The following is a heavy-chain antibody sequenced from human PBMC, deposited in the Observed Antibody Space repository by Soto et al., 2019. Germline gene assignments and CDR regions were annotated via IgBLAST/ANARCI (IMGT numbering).Heavy chain of an antibody. CDR3: ASDKRCSSTSCYPDY. D-gene: IGHD2-2*01. Sequence: QVQLVQSGAEVKKPGSSVKVSCKASGGTFSSYTISWVRQAPGHGLAWMGWIIPILGIANYAQKFQGRVTITADKSTSTAYMELSSLRSEDTAVYYCASDKRCSSTSCYPDYWGQGTLVTVSS. CDR1: GGTFSSYT. CDR2: IIPILGIA. V-gene: IGHV1-69*02. J-gene: IGHJ4*02.